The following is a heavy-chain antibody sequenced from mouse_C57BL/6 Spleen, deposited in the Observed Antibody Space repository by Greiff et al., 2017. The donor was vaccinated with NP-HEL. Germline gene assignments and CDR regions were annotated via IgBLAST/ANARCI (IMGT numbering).Heavy chain of an antibody. V-gene: IGHV14-4*01. CDR2: IDPENGDT. CDR1: GFNIKDDY. D-gene: IGHD2-2*01. J-gene: IGHJ2*01. Sequence: FQLQQSGAELVRPGASVKLSCTASGFNIKDDYMHWVKQRPEQGLEWIGWIDPENGDTEYASKFQGKATITADTSSNTAYLQLSSLTSEDTAVYYCTSMVTTRVDYWGQGTTLTVSS. CDR3: TSMVTTRVDY.